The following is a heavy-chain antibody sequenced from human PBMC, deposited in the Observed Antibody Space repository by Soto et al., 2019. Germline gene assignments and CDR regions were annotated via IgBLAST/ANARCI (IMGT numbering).Heavy chain of an antibody. Sequence: QVQLVQSGAEVKKPGASVKVSCKASGYTFTSYNLHWVRRAPGQGLEWMGIINPTSGSTSYAQKCQCGVTMTRDTSTSTVYMELSSLRSDDTAVYYCARAVEMATYRDAFDIWGQGTMVTVSS. D-gene: IGHD5-12*01. CDR2: INPTSGST. J-gene: IGHJ3*02. CDR3: ARAVEMATYRDAFDI. CDR1: GYTFTSYN. V-gene: IGHV1-46*01.